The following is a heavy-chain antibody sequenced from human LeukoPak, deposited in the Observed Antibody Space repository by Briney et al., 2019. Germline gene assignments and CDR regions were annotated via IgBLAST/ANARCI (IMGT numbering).Heavy chain of an antibody. CDR3: ARGGEYYYGSSGYYS. CDR1: GYTLTELS. Sequence: ASVKVSCKVSGYTLTELSMHWVRQAPGKGLEWMGGFDPEDGETIYAQKFQGRVTMTEDTSTDTAYMELSRLRSDDTAVYYCARGGEYYYGSSGYYSWGQGTLVTVSS. CDR2: FDPEDGET. D-gene: IGHD3-22*01. V-gene: IGHV1-24*01. J-gene: IGHJ4*02.